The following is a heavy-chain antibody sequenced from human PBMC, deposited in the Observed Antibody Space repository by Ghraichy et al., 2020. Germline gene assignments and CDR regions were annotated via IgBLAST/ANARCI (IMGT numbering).Heavy chain of an antibody. CDR1: GGSFSDYY. V-gene: IGHV4-34*01. CDR2: VNHRGSI. D-gene: IGHD3-10*02. J-gene: IGHJ4*02. Sequence: ESLNITCAVYGGSFSDYYWSWIRQPPGKGLEWIGEVNHRGSINYSPSLKSRVSILVDTSKNQFSLRLSSVTAADTAVYYCAEWSGSKDYWGQGTLVTVSS. CDR3: AEWSGSKDY.